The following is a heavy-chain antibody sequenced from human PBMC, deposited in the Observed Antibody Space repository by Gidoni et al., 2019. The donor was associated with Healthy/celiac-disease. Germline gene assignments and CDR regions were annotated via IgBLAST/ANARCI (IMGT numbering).Heavy chain of an antibody. CDR1: GFTFSSYG. CDR3: AGEGVEYIVENGESSDFDY. Sequence: QVQLVESGGGVVQPGRSLRRSCAASGFTFSSYGMHWVRQAPGKGLEWVAVIWYDGSNKYYADSVKGRFTISRDNSENTLYLQMNSLRAEDTAVYYCAGEGVEYIVENGESSDFDYWGQGTLVTVSS. CDR2: IWYDGSNK. V-gene: IGHV3-33*01. D-gene: IGHD2-15*01. J-gene: IGHJ4*02.